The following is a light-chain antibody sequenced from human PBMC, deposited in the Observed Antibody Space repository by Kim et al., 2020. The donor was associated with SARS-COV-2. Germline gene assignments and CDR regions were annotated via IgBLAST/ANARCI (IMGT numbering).Light chain of an antibody. J-gene: IGLJ3*02. Sequence: SSELTQDPAVSVALGQTVRITCQGDSLRSYFASWYQQKPGQAPVLVIYGQNNRPSGIPDRFSGSNSGNTASLTIAGLQAEDEADYYCNSRDSSGNIWVFGGGTQLTVL. CDR1: SLRSYF. CDR3: NSRDSSGNIWV. V-gene: IGLV3-19*01. CDR2: GQN.